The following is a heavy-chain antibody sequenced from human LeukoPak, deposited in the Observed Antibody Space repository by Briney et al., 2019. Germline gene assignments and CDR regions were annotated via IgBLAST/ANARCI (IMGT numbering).Heavy chain of an antibody. Sequence: ASVKVSCKASGYTFTSYDINWVRQATGQGLEWMGWMNPNSGNTGYAQKFQGRVSITRNNSISTAYMELSSLRSEDTAVYYCARVRIRGYNWFDPWGQGNLVTVSS. CDR3: ARVRIRGYNWFDP. J-gene: IGHJ5*02. V-gene: IGHV1-8*03. CDR1: GYTFTSYD. CDR2: MNPNSGNT. D-gene: IGHD1-14*01.